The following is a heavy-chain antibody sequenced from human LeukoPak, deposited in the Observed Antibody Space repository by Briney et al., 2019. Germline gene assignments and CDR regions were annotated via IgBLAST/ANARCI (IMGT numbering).Heavy chain of an antibody. D-gene: IGHD4-17*01. CDR3: AKGGSDYGDYDY. CDR2: ISGSGTNT. V-gene: IGHV3-23*01. CDR1: GFTFSSYG. Sequence: GGTLRLSCAASGFTFSSYGMSWVRQAPGKGLEWVSAISGSGTNTYYSDFVKGQFTISRDNSKNKLYLQMNSLRAEDTAIYYCAKGGSDYGDYDYWGQGTLVTVSS. J-gene: IGHJ4*02.